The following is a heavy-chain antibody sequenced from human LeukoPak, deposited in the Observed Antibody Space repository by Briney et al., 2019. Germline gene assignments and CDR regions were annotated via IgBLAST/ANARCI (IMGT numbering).Heavy chain of an antibody. V-gene: IGHV3-23*01. CDR3: ARDTYDILTGYYRGSYYYYGMDV. Sequence: PGGSLRLSCAASGFTFSSYALSWVRQAPGKGLEWVSGFTSSGDSTYYADSVKGRFTISRDNSKNTLYLQMNSLRTEDTAAYYCARDTYDILTGYYRGSYYYYGMDVWGQGTTVTVSS. CDR2: FTSSGDST. D-gene: IGHD3-9*01. CDR1: GFTFSSYA. J-gene: IGHJ6*02.